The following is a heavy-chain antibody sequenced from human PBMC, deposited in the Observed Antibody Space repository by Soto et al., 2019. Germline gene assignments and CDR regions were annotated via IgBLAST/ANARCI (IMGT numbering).Heavy chain of an antibody. J-gene: IGHJ6*02. CDR3: ARDRASGSGYYYGMDV. V-gene: IGHV4-31*03. Sequence: SETLSLTCTVSGGSISSGGYYWSWIRQHPGKGLEWIGYIYYSGSTYYNPSLKSRVTISVDTSKNQFSLKLSSVTAADTAVYYCARDRASGSGYYYGMDVWGQGTTVTVSS. D-gene: IGHD6-19*01. CDR1: GGSISSGGYY. CDR2: IYYSGST.